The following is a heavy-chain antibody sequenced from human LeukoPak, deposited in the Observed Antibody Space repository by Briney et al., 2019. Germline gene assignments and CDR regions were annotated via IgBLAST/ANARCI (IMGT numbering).Heavy chain of an antibody. V-gene: IGHV3-23*01. CDR3: APDTVVVPAAAPYNWFDP. CDR1: GFTFSSYA. CDR2: ISGSGGST. Sequence: SGGSLRLSCAASGFTFSSYAMSWVRQAPGKGLEWVSAISGSGGSTYYADSVKGRFTISRDNSKNTLYLQMNSLRAEDTAVYYCAPDTVVVPAAAPYNWFDPWGQGTLVTVSS. J-gene: IGHJ5*02. D-gene: IGHD2-2*01.